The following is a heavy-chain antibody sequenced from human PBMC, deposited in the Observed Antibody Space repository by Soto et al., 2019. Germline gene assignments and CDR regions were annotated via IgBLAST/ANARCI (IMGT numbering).Heavy chain of an antibody. CDR3: AREGDSSGWYNWFEP. J-gene: IGHJ5*02. Sequence: EVQLVESGGGWVQPGGSLRLSCAASGFTFSSYNMNWVRQAPGKGLEWVSYISSRSTIYYADSVKGRFTISRDNAKNSLYLQMNSLRAEDTAVYYCAREGDSSGWYNWFEPWGQGPLVTVSS. D-gene: IGHD3-22*01. V-gene: IGHV3-48*01. CDR1: GFTFSSYN. CDR2: ISSRSTI.